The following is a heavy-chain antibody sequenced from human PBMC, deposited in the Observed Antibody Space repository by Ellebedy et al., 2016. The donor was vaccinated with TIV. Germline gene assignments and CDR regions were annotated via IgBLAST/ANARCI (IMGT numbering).Heavy chain of an antibody. D-gene: IGHD5-12*01. CDR3: ARVRPKEGIVATMGPFDY. CDR2: INPNSGGT. Sequence: AASVKVSCKASGYTFTGYYMHWVRQAPGQGLEWMGWINPNSGGTNYAQKFQGRVTMTRDTSISTAYMELSRLRSDDTAVYYCARVRPKEGIVATMGPFDYWGQGTLVTVSS. J-gene: IGHJ4*02. V-gene: IGHV1-2*02. CDR1: GYTFTGYY.